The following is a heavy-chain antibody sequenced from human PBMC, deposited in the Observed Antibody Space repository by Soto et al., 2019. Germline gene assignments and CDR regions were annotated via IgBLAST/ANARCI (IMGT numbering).Heavy chain of an antibody. CDR2: ISAHNGNT. J-gene: IGHJ4*02. CDR3: ARGRYGDY. V-gene: IGHV1-18*01. D-gene: IGHD1-1*01. Sequence: QVHLVQSGAEVKKPGASVKVSCKGSGYAFTTYGITWVRQAPGQGLEWMGWISAHNGNTNYAQKLHGGFTARRDTYTSTVYTELSRLRFDDSAVYSCARGRYGDYWGQGALVTVSS. CDR1: GYAFTTYG.